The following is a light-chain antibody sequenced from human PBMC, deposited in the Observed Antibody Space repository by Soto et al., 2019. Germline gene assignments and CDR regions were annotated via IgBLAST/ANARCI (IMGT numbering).Light chain of an antibody. CDR3: QQSYNSPRT. Sequence: DIQMTQSPSSLSASVGDRVTITCRASQSIRSFLNWYHQKPGKAPKLLIYGASNLQSGVPSRFSGSGSGTDFTLTISSLQPEDFATYYCQQSYNSPRTFGQGTKVEIK. CDR2: GAS. V-gene: IGKV1-39*01. CDR1: QSIRSF. J-gene: IGKJ1*01.